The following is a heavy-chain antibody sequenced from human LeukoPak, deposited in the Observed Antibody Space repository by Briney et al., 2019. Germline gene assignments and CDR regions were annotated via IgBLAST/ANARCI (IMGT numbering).Heavy chain of an antibody. CDR3: ARATLSDYYFNY. J-gene: IGHJ4*02. CDR2: FDPEDGET. Sequence: GASVKVSCKVSGYTLTELSMHWVRQAPGKGLEWMGGFDPEDGETIYAQKFQGRVTMTRDTSTNTVYMELSSLRSEDTAVYFCARATLSDYYFNYWGQGTLVTVSS. CDR1: GYTLTELS. V-gene: IGHV1-24*01.